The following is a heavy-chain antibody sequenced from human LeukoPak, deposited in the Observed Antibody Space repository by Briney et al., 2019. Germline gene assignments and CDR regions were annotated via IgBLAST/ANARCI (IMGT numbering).Heavy chain of an antibody. Sequence: GGSLRLSCAASGFTFSSYWMHWVRQAPGKGLVWVSRINSDGSSTSYADSVKGRFTISRDNAKNTLYLQMNSLRAEDTAVYYCARGYTAMAPFDYWGQGTLVTVSP. CDR1: GFTFSSYW. J-gene: IGHJ4*02. V-gene: IGHV3-74*01. CDR3: ARGYTAMAPFDY. D-gene: IGHD5-18*01. CDR2: INSDGSST.